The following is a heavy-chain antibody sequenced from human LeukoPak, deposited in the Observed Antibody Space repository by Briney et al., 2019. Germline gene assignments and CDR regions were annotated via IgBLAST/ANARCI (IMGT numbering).Heavy chain of an antibody. Sequence: ASVKVSCKTSGYTFTGYYMHWVRQAPGQRLEWMGWINPNSGGTNYAQKFQGRVTMTRDTSISTAYMELSRLRSDDTAVYYCARVLEYSSSSRTYYYYYYYMDVWGKGTTVTVSS. V-gene: IGHV1-2*02. CDR1: GYTFTGYY. CDR2: INPNSGGT. J-gene: IGHJ6*03. D-gene: IGHD6-6*01. CDR3: ARVLEYSSSSRTYYYYYYYMDV.